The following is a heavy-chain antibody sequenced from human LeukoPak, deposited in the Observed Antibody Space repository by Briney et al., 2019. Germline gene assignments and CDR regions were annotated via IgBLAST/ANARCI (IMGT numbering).Heavy chain of an antibody. Sequence: LGGSLRLSCAASGFPFSTYAMSWVRQAPGKGLEWVSVISGSGGDTYYADSVKGRFTISGDNSKNTVYLQMNSLRAEDTALYYCAKGGVYGDYYFDYWGQGTLVTVSS. D-gene: IGHD4-17*01. CDR2: ISGSGGDT. V-gene: IGHV3-23*01. CDR3: AKGGVYGDYYFDY. CDR1: GFPFSTYA. J-gene: IGHJ4*02.